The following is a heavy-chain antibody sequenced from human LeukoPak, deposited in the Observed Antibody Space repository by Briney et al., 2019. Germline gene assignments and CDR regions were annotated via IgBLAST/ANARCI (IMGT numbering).Heavy chain of an antibody. J-gene: IGHJ4*02. D-gene: IGHD3-22*01. CDR2: SNHSGST. Sequence: SETLSLTCAVYGGSFSGYYWSWIRQPPGKRLEWIWESNHSGSTNYNPSLKSRVTISVDTSKNQFSLKLSSVTPADTAVYYCARGYLAYYDSSGYVPYYFDYWGQGTLVTVSS. CDR1: GGSFSGYY. CDR3: ARGYLAYYDSSGYVPYYFDY. V-gene: IGHV4-34*01.